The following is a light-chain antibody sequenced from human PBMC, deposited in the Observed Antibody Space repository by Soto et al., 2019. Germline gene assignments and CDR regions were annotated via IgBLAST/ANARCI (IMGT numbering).Light chain of an antibody. CDR3: QQSDSTPQT. V-gene: IGKV1-39*01. J-gene: IGKJ2*01. Sequence: DIQMTQSPSSLSASVGDSVSLTCRASQSISSYLNWYQQKPGKATKLLIYAASSLQSGVPSRFSGSGSGTEFTLTISSLQPEYFSTYDGQQSDSTPQTVGQGTKLEIK. CDR1: QSISSY. CDR2: AAS.